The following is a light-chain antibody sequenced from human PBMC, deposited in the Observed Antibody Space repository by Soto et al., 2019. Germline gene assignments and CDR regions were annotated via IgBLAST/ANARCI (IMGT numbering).Light chain of an antibody. CDR1: SSNIGSNT. J-gene: IGLJ2*01. V-gene: IGLV1-44*01. Sequence: QSALTQPPSASGTPGQRVTISCSGSSSNIGSNTVNCYQQLPGTAPKLLIYSNNQRPSGVPDRCSGAKSGTSASLAISGLQSEDEADYYCAAWDDSLNGPVFGGGTKLTVL. CDR3: AAWDDSLNGPV. CDR2: SNN.